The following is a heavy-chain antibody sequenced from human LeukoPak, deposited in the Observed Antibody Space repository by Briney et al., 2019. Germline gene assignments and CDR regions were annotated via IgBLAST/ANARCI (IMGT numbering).Heavy chain of an antibody. CDR2: ISGSGGGT. D-gene: IGHD6-13*01. CDR3: AKDGDSSPTRY. Sequence: GGSLRLSCAASGFTFSSYAMSWVRQAPGKGLEWVSAISGSGGGTYYADSVKGRFTISRDNSKNTLYLQMNSLRAEDTAVYYCAKDGDSSPTRYWGQGTLVTVSS. V-gene: IGHV3-23*01. CDR1: GFTFSSYA. J-gene: IGHJ4*02.